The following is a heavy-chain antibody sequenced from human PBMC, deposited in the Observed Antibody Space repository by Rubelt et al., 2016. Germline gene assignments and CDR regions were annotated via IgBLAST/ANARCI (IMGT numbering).Heavy chain of an antibody. J-gene: IGHJ6*02. Sequence: YAMSWVRQAPGKGLECVSGISGGGGTTYYADSVKGRFTISRDNAKNSLYLQMNSLRAEDTAAYYCARDDEDSARSYGMDVWGQGTTVTVPS. CDR1: YA. CDR2: ISGGGGTT. V-gene: IGHV3-23*01. CDR3: ARDDEDSARSYGMDV.